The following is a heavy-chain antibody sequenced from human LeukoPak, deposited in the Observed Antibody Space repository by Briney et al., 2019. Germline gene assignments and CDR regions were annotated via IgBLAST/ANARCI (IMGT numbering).Heavy chain of an antibody. D-gene: IGHD2-21*01. V-gene: IGHV4-38-2*02. Sequence: SETLSLTCTVSGHSISSTYYWGWIRQPPGKGLQWIGSIYYSGTTYYNPSLKSRVTMSVDTSKNQFSLKLSSVTVADTAVYYCARSYCGGDCYSLGWFDPWGQGALVTVSS. J-gene: IGHJ5*02. CDR3: ARSYCGGDCYSLGWFDP. CDR1: GHSISSTYY. CDR2: IYYSGTT.